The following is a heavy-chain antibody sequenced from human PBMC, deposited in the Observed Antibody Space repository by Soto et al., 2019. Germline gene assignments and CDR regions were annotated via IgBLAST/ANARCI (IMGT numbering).Heavy chain of an antibody. Sequence: SETLSLTCTVSGGSISSGGYYWSWIRQHPGKGLEWIGYIYYSGSTYYNPSLKSRVTISVDTSKNQFSLKLSSVTAADTAVYYCARGAYCSSTSCYRDYYYGMDVWGQGTTVTVSS. CDR3: ARGAYCSSTSCYRDYYYGMDV. D-gene: IGHD2-2*01. J-gene: IGHJ6*02. CDR2: IYYSGST. CDR1: GGSISSGGYY. V-gene: IGHV4-31*03.